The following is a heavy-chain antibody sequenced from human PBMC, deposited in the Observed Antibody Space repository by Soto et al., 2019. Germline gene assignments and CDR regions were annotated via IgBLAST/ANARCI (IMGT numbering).Heavy chain of an antibody. CDR2: INPSGGST. CDR1: GYTLIMYY. J-gene: IGHJ4*02. CDR3: ARSPYSSSYYSAIDY. Sequence: GASGKVSCKASGYTLIMYYIHWMRQAPGQGLEWMGLINPSGGSTTYAQKFQGRVTMTRDTSTSTVYMDLSSLRSEDSAVYYCARSPYSSSYYSAIDYWGQETQLTVSS. D-gene: IGHD3-22*01. V-gene: IGHV1-46*01.